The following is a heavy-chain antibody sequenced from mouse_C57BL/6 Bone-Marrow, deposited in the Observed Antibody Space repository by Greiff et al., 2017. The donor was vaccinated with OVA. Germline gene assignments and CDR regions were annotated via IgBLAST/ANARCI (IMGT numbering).Heavy chain of an antibody. Sequence: DVQLQESGGGLVQPGGSMKLSCAASGFTFSDAWMDWVRQSPEKGLEWVAEIRNKANNHATYYAESVKGRFTISRDDSKSSVYLQMNSLRAEDTGIYYCTRPSYYGSSYGAWFAYWGQGTLVTVSA. V-gene: IGHV6-6*01. D-gene: IGHD1-1*01. CDR1: GFTFSDAW. J-gene: IGHJ3*01. CDR2: IRNKANNHAT. CDR3: TRPSYYGSSYGAWFAY.